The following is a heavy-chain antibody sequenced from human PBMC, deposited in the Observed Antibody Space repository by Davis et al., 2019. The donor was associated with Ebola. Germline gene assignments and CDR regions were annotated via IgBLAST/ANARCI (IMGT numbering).Heavy chain of an antibody. J-gene: IGHJ6*02. V-gene: IGHV4-4*02. CDR2: VYHRGNT. Sequence: SETLSLTCAVSGGSTHSINWWTWVRQPPGKGLEWVGEVYHRGNTNYNPSLKSRVTISVDNSRNQFSLKLSSVTAADTAVYYCASLDYYGMDVWGQGTTVTVSS. CDR3: ASLDYYGMDV. CDR1: GGSTHSINW.